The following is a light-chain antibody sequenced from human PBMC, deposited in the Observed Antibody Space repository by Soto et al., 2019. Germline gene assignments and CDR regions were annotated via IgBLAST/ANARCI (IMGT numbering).Light chain of an antibody. CDR2: GAF. V-gene: IGKV1-39*01. Sequence: DIQMTQSPASLSASVGDRATITCRASQSVSRYVDWYQQKPGKAPKLLISGAFDLRSGFPSRFSGSASGTDFTLNISGVPPEDVATYYCQYSYSTLITFGQGTRLEIK. CDR1: QSVSRY. J-gene: IGKJ5*01. CDR3: QYSYSTLIT.